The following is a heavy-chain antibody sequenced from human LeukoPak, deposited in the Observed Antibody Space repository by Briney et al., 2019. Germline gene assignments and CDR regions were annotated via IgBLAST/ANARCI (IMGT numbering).Heavy chain of an antibody. CDR1: GYIFTNYD. J-gene: IGHJ4*02. Sequence: GASVKVSCKASGYIFTNYDIIWVRQAPGQGLEWMGWISTYNDYTNHAQKFQGRVTMTTDTSTSTAYMELRSLRSDDTAVYYCARGRAIWFGEFPFDYWGQGTLVTVSS. CDR3: ARGRAIWFGEFPFDY. D-gene: IGHD3-10*01. CDR2: ISTYNDYT. V-gene: IGHV1-18*01.